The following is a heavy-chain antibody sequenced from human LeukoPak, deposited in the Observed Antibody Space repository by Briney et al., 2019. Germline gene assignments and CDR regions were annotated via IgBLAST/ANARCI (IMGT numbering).Heavy chain of an antibody. Sequence: PGGSLRLSRAASGFTHSSYAMSWVRHAPGRGLEGVSAISGSGGSTYYADSVKGRFTISRDNSKNTLYLQMNSLRAEDTAVYYCAKAPGEMAITGPDYWGQGTLVTVSS. D-gene: IGHD5-24*01. CDR1: GFTHSSYA. CDR2: ISGSGGST. J-gene: IGHJ4*02. CDR3: AKAPGEMAITGPDY. V-gene: IGHV3-23*01.